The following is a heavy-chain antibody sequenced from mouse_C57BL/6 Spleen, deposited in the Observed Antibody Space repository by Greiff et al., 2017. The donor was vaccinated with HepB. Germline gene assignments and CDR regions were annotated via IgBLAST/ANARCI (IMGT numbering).Heavy chain of an antibody. CDR2: IYPGDGDT. V-gene: IGHV1-80*01. CDR3: ARSRYDYRFDY. CDR1: GYAFSSYW. D-gene: IGHD2-4*01. J-gene: IGHJ2*01. Sequence: QVQLQQSGAELVKPGASVKISCKASGYAFSSYWMNWVKQRPGKGLEWIGQIYPGDGDTNYNGKFKGKATLTADKSSSTAYMQLSSLSSEDSAVYFCARSRYDYRFDYWGQGTTLTVSS.